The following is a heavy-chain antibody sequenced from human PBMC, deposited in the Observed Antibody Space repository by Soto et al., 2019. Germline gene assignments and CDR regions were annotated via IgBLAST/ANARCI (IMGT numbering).Heavy chain of an antibody. CDR1: GFTFSSYA. CDR2: ISNGGGTT. J-gene: IGHJ4*02. Sequence: PGGSLRLSCSASGFTFSSYAMHWVRQAPGKGLEWVSAISNGGGTTYYADSVKGRFTISRDNSKNTLYLQMNSLRAEDTAVHYCAKNPGYYYDSTGYHFDYWGQGTLVTVSS. CDR3: AKNPGYYYDSTGYHFDY. V-gene: IGHV3-23*01. D-gene: IGHD3-22*01.